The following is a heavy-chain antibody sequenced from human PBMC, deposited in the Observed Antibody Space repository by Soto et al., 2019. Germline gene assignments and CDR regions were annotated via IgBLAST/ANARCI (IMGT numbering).Heavy chain of an antibody. CDR2: ISRDGSST. Sequence: EVQLVESGGGLVQPGGSLRLSCAGSGLTFSSYWIHWVRQAPGKGLAWVSRISRDGSSTPYADSVKGRFTISRDYAKNTVYLQMNSLRAEDTAVYYCARESSGYSSYFDYWGQGTLVTVSS. CDR3: ARESSGYSSYFDY. CDR1: GLTFSSYW. V-gene: IGHV3-74*01. J-gene: IGHJ4*02. D-gene: IGHD5-12*01.